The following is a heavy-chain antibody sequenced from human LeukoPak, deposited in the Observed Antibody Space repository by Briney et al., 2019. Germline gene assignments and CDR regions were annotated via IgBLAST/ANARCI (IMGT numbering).Heavy chain of an antibody. D-gene: IGHD3-22*01. CDR2: IKQDGSEK. CDR1: GFTFSRYW. Sequence: GSLRLSCAVSGFTFSRYWMSWVRQVPGKGLEWVANIKQDGSEKYYVDSVKGRFTISRDNAKNSLYLQMNSLRAEDTAVYYCFRDSAHSSGRLKVAYSEGASLGDWGQGTLVSVSS. V-gene: IGHV3-7*01. J-gene: IGHJ4*02. CDR3: FRDSAHSSGRLKVAYSEGASLGD.